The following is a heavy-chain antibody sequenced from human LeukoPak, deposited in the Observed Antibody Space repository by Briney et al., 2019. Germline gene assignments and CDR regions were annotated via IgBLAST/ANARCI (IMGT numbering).Heavy chain of an antibody. J-gene: IGHJ4*02. Sequence: SVKVSCKASGGTFSSYAISWVRQAPGQGLEWMGGIVPIFGTANYAQKFQGRVTITADKSTSTAYMELSSLRSEDTAVYYCARSTGGLFLLNYFDYWGQGTLVTVSS. CDR1: GGTFSSYA. D-gene: IGHD3-10*01. CDR3: ARSTGGLFLLNYFDY. V-gene: IGHV1-69*06. CDR2: IVPIFGTA.